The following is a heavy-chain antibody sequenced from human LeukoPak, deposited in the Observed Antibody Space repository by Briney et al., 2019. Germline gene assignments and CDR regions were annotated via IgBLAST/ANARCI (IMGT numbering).Heavy chain of an antibody. CDR2: IKRDGSEK. D-gene: IGHD2-21*02. CDR3: ARRSSCGGDCYRFDY. V-gene: IGHV3-7*01. Sequence: PGGSLRLSCAASGFTFSSYWMTWVRQAPGKGLEWVANIKRDGSEKFYVDSVKGRFTISRDNAKNSLFLQMNSLRAEDTAVYYCARRSSCGGDCYRFDYWGQGILVTVSS. J-gene: IGHJ4*02. CDR1: GFTFSSYW.